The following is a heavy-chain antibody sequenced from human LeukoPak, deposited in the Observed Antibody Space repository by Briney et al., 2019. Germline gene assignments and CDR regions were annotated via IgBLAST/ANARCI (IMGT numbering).Heavy chain of an antibody. Sequence: PSETLSLTCAVSGGSISSGGYSWSWIRQPPGKGLEWIGYIYHSGSTYYNPSLKSRVTISVDGSKNQFSLKLSSVTAADTAVYYCARMTSDDAFDIWGQGTMVTVSS. D-gene: IGHD2-21*02. CDR2: IYHSGST. J-gene: IGHJ3*02. V-gene: IGHV4-30-2*01. CDR3: ARMTSDDAFDI. CDR1: GGSISSGGYS.